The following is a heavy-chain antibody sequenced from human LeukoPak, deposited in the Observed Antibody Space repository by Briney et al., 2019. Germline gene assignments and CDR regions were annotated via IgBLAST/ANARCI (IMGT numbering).Heavy chain of an antibody. CDR3: ARGLDYGGNTLVLSASDM. D-gene: IGHD4-23*01. V-gene: IGHV1-18*01. J-gene: IGHJ3*02. Sequence: ASVKDPFKASGSTFSNYGLSWVRQAPGQGLEWMGWISVYNGNTKYAQNLQGRATMTTDTSTSTAYMELRSLRSDDTAVYYCARGLDYGGNTLVLSASDMWGQGTMVTVSS. CDR1: GSTFSNYG. CDR2: ISVYNGNT.